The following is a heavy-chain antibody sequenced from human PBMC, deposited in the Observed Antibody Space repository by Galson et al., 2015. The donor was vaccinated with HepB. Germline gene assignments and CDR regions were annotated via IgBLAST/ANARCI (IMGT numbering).Heavy chain of an antibody. CDR1: GYTFTTYG. CDR3: ARQWSLDY. D-gene: IGHD2-8*01. CDR2: ASANNINT. J-gene: IGHJ4*02. V-gene: IGHV1-18*01. Sequence: SVKVSCKASGYTFTTYGISWVRQAPGQGLEWMGWASANNINTNYADKFQGRLTMTTDTSTSTAYMELRSLGSDDTAMYYCARQWSLDYWGQGTLVTVSS.